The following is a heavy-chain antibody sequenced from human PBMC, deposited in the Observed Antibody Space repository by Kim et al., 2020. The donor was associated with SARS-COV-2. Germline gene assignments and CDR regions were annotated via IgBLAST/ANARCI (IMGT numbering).Heavy chain of an antibody. V-gene: IGHV1-3*01. J-gene: IGHJ4*02. D-gene: IGHD2-2*01. Sequence: KYSQKFQGRVPITRDTSASTAYMELSSLRSEDTAVYYCARGEGAAAYFDYWGQGTLVTVSS. CDR3: ARGEGAAAYFDY.